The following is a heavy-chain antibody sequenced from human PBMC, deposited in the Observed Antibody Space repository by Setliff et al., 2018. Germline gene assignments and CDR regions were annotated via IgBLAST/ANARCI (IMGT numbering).Heavy chain of an antibody. D-gene: IGHD3-16*01. J-gene: IGHJ4*02. CDR2: ISSSSRTK. CDR3: ARDGGEY. V-gene: IGHV3-48*04. Sequence: GGSLRLSCTVSGFTFSSYDMAWVRQAPGKGLEWVSYISSSSRTKYYADSVKGRFTISRDNAKNSLYPQMNSLRAEDTAVYYCARDGGEYWGQGTLVTVSS. CDR1: GFTFSSYD.